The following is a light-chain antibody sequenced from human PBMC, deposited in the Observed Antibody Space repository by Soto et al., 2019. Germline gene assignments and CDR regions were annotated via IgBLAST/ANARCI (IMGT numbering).Light chain of an antibody. CDR3: QQFSSYTLT. Sequence: EIVMTQSPATLSVSPGERATLSYRASQSVRSNLAWYQQKPGQAPRLIIYGASSRETGIPDRFSGGGSGTEFTLTISRLEPEDFAVYYCQQFSSYTLTFGGGTKVDIK. CDR1: QSVRSN. V-gene: IGKV3-15*01. J-gene: IGKJ4*01. CDR2: GAS.